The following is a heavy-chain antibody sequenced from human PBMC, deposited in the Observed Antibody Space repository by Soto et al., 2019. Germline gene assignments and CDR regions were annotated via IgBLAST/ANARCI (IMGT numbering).Heavy chain of an antibody. J-gene: IGHJ4*02. V-gene: IGHV3-7*05. CDR2: IKEDGSEK. CDR1: GFTFSGYW. CDR3: ASTRGY. D-gene: IGHD3-3*01. Sequence: ESGGGLVQPGGSLRLSCAASGFTFSGYWMKWVRQAPGKGLEWVATIKEDGSEKYYVDSVKGRFTISRDSAKSSVHLQMNSLRVEDTAVYYCASTRGYWGQGTLVTVSS.